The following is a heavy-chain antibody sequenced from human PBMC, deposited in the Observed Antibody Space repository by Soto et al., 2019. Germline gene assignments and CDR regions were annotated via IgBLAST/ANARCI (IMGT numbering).Heavy chain of an antibody. CDR1: GFSFSTYW. Sequence: EVQLVESGGGLVQSGGSLRLSCGASGFSFSTYWMSWVRQAPGKGLEWVANMNQGGTEINYVDSVKGRFTISRDNAQKLLYLQMNSLRVEETAVYHCARDRGYSTFDTLVQGTMVTVSS. V-gene: IGHV3-7*01. CDR3: ARDRGYSTFDT. J-gene: IGHJ3*02. CDR2: MNQGGTEI. D-gene: IGHD2-2*01.